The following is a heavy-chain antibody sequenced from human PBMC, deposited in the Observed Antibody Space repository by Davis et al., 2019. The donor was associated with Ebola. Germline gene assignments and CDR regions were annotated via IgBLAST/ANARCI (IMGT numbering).Heavy chain of an antibody. D-gene: IGHD1-26*01. V-gene: IGHV3-53*04. Sequence: GESLKISCAASGFTVSSNYMSWVRQAPGKGLEWVSVIYSGGSTYYADSVKGRFTISRHNSKNTLYLQMNSLRAEDTAVYYCARDRVSYHFDYWGQGTLVTVSS. J-gene: IGHJ4*02. CDR2: IYSGGST. CDR1: GFTVSSNY. CDR3: ARDRVSYHFDY.